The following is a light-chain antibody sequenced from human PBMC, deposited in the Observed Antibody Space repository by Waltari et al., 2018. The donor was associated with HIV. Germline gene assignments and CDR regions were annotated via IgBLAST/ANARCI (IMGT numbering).Light chain of an antibody. CDR1: RRYVGTYDY. CDR2: DVT. J-gene: IGLJ1*01. Sequence: QSALTQPASVSGSPGQAIPIPCTGSRRYVGTYDYISWYQQHPGTAPKLIISDVTERPSGISNRFSGSKSGTTASLTISGLQAEDEAEYFCCSFAGSNFVFGSGTKVTVL. CDR3: CSFAGSNFV. V-gene: IGLV2-23*02.